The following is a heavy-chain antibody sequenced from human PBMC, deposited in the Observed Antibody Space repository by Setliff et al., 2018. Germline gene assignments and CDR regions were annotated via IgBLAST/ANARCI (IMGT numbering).Heavy chain of an antibody. D-gene: IGHD2-2*01. CDR3: TRDTNIVVVPPHRTAFDI. CDR2: ISPYNGYI. V-gene: IGHV1-18*01. CDR1: GYTFTSSG. J-gene: IGHJ3*02. Sequence: ASVKVSCKASGYTFTSSGISWVRQAPGQGLEWMGWISPYNGYIIYAHKFQGRVTMTTDTSTGTADMELRNLRSDDTAVYYCTRDTNIVVVPPHRTAFDIWGQGTMVTVSS.